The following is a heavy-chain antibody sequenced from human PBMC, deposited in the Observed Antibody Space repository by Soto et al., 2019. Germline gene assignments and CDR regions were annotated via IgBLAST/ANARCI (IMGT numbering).Heavy chain of an antibody. D-gene: IGHD5-18*01. V-gene: IGHV3-23*01. CDR1: GFTFSSYA. CDR3: AKTEVVTATHFDY. CDR2: ISDSGGST. Sequence: GGSLRLSCVASGFTFSSYAMSWVRQAPGKGLEWVSGISDSGGSTYYADSVKGRFTISRDNSKNTLYLQMNSLRAEDTAEYFCAKTEVVTATHFDYWGQGTLVTVSS. J-gene: IGHJ4*02.